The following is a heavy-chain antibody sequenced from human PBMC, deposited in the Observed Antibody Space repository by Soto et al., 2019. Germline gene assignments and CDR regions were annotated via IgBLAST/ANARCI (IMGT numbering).Heavy chain of an antibody. D-gene: IGHD2-15*01. CDR1: GGTFSSYT. CDR3: ARDKTPDPGDY. J-gene: IGHJ4*02. V-gene: IGHV1-69*08. Sequence: QVQLVQSGAEVKKPGSSVKVSCKASGGTFSSYTISWVRQAPGQGLEWVGRIIPILGIANYAQKFQGRVTITADKSTSTAYMELSSLRSEDTAVYYCARDKTPDPGDYWGQGTLVTVSS. CDR2: IIPILGIA.